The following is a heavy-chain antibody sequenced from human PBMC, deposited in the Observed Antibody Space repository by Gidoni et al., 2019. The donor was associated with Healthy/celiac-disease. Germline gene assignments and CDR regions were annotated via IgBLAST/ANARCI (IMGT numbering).Heavy chain of an antibody. CDR1: GFSLSTSGVG. CDR3: AHRYNWNFTNTKNWFDP. D-gene: IGHD1-7*01. Sequence: QITLKESGPTLVKPTQTLPLTCTFSGFSLSTSGVGVGWIRQPPGKALEWLALIYWDDDKLYSPSLKSRLTSPKDTSKNQVVLTMTNMDPVDTATYYCAHRYNWNFTNTKNWFDPWGQGTLVTVSS. J-gene: IGHJ5*02. V-gene: IGHV2-5*02. CDR2: IYWDDDK.